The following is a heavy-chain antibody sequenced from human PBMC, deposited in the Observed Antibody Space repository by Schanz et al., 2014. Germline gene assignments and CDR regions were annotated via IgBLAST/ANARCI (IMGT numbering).Heavy chain of an antibody. J-gene: IGHJ4*02. CDR1: GFNLRRYS. CDR3: AKYRYSVFDFDY. D-gene: IGHD3-16*02. Sequence: QLVESGGGLVKPGGSLRLSCATSGFNLRRYSMNWVRQAPGGGLEWVSSISATSNFVHYEDSVKGRFTISRDNSKNTLYLQMNSLRAEDTAIYYCAKYRYSVFDFDYWGQGTLVTVSS. V-gene: IGHV3-21*04. CDR2: ISATSNFV.